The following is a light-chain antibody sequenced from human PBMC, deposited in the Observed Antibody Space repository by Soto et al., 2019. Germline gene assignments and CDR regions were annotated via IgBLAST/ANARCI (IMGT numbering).Light chain of an antibody. V-gene: IGLV2-14*01. Sequence: QSALTQPASVSGSPGQSITISCTGTTSDVGGYNYVSWYQQHPGKAPKLVIYEVTYRPSGVSNRFSGSKSGNTASLTISGLQAEDEAVYYCSSYRKTSTLVFGGGTKVTVL. J-gene: IGLJ2*01. CDR2: EVT. CDR3: SSYRKTSTLV. CDR1: TSDVGGYNY.